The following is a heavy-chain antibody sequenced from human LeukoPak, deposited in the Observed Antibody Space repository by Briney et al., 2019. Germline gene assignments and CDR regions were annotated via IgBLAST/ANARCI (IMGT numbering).Heavy chain of an antibody. V-gene: IGHV3-21*01. CDR2: ISSSSSYI. D-gene: IGHD2-2*01. Sequence: GGSLRLSCAASGFTFSSYSMNWVRQAPGKGLEWVSSISSSSSYIYYADSVKGRFTISRDNAKNSLYLQMNSARAEDTAVYYCAREYCSSTSCEEDYWGQGTLVTVSS. J-gene: IGHJ4*02. CDR3: AREYCSSTSCEEDY. CDR1: GFTFSSYS.